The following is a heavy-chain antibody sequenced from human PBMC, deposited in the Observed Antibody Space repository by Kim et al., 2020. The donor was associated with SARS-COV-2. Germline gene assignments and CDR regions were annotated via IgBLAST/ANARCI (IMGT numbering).Heavy chain of an antibody. J-gene: IGHJ4*02. V-gene: IGHV3-7*01. CDR3: ARDRRLAAAFFDY. CDR1: GFTFSSYW. D-gene: IGHD6-13*01. Sequence: GGSLRLSCAASGFTFSSYWMSWVRQAPGKGLEWVANIKQDGSEKYYVDSVKGRFTISRDNAKNSLYLQMNSLRAEDTAVYYCARDRRLAAAFFDYWGQGTLVTVSS. CDR2: IKQDGSEK.